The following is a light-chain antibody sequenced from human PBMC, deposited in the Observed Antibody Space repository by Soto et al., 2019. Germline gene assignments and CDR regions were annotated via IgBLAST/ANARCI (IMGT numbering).Light chain of an antibody. CDR3: QQYNSYPWT. Sequence: DIQMTQSPSTLSASVGDRVTITCRASQRISSWLAWYQQKPGKAPKLLIYRASILENGVPSRFSGSGSGTEFTLTISSLQPEDFATYHCQQYNSYPWTFGQGTKVEIK. J-gene: IGKJ1*01. CDR2: RAS. V-gene: IGKV1-5*03. CDR1: QRISSW.